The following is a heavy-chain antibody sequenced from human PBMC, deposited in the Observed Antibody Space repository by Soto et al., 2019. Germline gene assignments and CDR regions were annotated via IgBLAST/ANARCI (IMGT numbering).Heavy chain of an antibody. Sequence: QVQLVQSGAEVKKPGSSVKVSCKASGGSFSSYTFSWVRQAPGQGLEWMGRIIPTLHIANYAQKFQGRVTNTADESTGTDHMELSTVRSEDTAVYYCAKHKGMATVLYYWGQGTLVTVSS. CDR2: IIPTLHIA. J-gene: IGHJ4*02. V-gene: IGHV1-69*02. CDR3: AKHKGMATVLYY. D-gene: IGHD5-12*01. CDR1: GGSFSSYT.